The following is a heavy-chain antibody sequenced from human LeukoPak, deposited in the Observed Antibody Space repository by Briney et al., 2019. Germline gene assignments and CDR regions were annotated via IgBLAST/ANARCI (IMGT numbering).Heavy chain of an antibody. D-gene: IGHD1-26*01. Sequence: GGSLRLSCAASGFTFSSYAMHWVRQAPGKGLEWVAVISYDGSNKYYADSVKGRFTISRDNSKNTLYLQMNSLRAEDTAVYYCARRQGRRGIVGPTILKGAFDIWGQGTMVTVS. CDR1: GFTFSSYA. CDR3: ARRQGRRGIVGPTILKGAFDI. V-gene: IGHV3-30*04. J-gene: IGHJ3*02. CDR2: ISYDGSNK.